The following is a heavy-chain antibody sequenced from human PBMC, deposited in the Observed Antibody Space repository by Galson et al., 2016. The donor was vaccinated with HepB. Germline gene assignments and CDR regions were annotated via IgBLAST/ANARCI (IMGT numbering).Heavy chain of an antibody. CDR3: ARDLMDFTIFGVGMTGY. CDR1: GFNFSNYG. D-gene: IGHD3-3*01. V-gene: IGHV3-33*01. CDR2: MWYDESYK. J-gene: IGHJ4*02. Sequence: SLRLSCAASGFNFSNYGMHWVRQAPGKGLEWVAVMWYDESYKYYADSVKGRFTISRDNSKNTLFLQMNSLRAEDTAVYYCARDLMDFTIFGVGMTGYWGQGTLVTVSS.